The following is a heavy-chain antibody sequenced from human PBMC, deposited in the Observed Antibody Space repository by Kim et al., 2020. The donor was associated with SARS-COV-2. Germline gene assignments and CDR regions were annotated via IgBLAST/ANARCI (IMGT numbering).Heavy chain of an antibody. V-gene: IGHV3-30*18. J-gene: IGHJ6*02. D-gene: IGHD6-19*01. Sequence: GGSLRLSCAASGFIFSSYGMHWVRQAPGKGLEWVAVISYDGSNKYYADSVKGRFTISRDNSKNTLYLQMNSLRAEDTAVYYCAKGEGSGYSSGWTYYYYGMDVWGQKTPGTVSS. CDR2: ISYDGSNK. CDR3: AKGEGSGYSSGWTYYYYGMDV. CDR1: GFIFSSYG.